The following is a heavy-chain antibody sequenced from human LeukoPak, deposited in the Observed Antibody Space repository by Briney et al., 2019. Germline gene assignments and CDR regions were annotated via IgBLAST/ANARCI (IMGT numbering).Heavy chain of an antibody. CDR1: GYTFTGYY. CDR3: AKSYGSGSYSLDY. J-gene: IGHJ4*02. D-gene: IGHD3-10*01. Sequence: ASVKVSCEASGYTFTGYYMHWVRQAPGQGLEWMGGIIPIFGTANYAQKFQGRVTITADESTSTAYMELSSLRSEDTAVYYCAKSYGSGSYSLDYWGQGTLVTVSS. CDR2: IIPIFGTA. V-gene: IGHV1-69*13.